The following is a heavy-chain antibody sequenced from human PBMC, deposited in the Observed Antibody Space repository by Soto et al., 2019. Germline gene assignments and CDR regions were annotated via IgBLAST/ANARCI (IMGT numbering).Heavy chain of an antibody. CDR3: ARHHVRGRTIAGAAEF. Sequence: PSETLCLTCAVYGGSPGGYYWSWIRQPPGKALEWLGEINHSGNTNYNPSLKSRVTISVDTSKNQLFLNLSSVTAADTAMYYCARHHVRGRTIAGAAEFWGQGTLVTVSS. CDR2: INHSGNT. CDR1: GGSPGGYY. V-gene: IGHV4-34*01. D-gene: IGHD1-26*01. J-gene: IGHJ4*02.